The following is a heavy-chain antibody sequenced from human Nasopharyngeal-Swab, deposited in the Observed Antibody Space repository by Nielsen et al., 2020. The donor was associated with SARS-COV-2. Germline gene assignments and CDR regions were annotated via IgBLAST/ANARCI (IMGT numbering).Heavy chain of an antibody. Sequence: KVSCKGSGYSFTSYWIGWVRQMPGKGLEWMGLYPGDSDTRYSPSFQGQVTISADKSISTAYLQWSSLKASDTAMYYCARPSFHEGFDYWGQGTLVTVSS. CDR1: GYSFTSYW. CDR3: ARPSFHEGFDY. CDR2: YPGDSDT. V-gene: IGHV5-51*01. D-gene: IGHD2-21*01. J-gene: IGHJ4*02.